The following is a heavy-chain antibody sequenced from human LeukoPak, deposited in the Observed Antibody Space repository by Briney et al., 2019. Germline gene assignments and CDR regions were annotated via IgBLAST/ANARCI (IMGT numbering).Heavy chain of an antibody. CDR3: TRHALTPIFGGEYYYYMDV. CDR1: GFTFSGSA. CDR2: IRSKANSYAT. Sequence: GGSLRLSCAASGFTFSGSAMHWVRQASGKGLEWVGRIRSKANSYATAYAASVKGRFTISRDDSKNTAYLQVNSLKTEDTAVYYCTRHALTPIFGGEYYYYMDVWGKGTTVTVSS. D-gene: IGHD3-3*01. V-gene: IGHV3-73*01. J-gene: IGHJ6*03.